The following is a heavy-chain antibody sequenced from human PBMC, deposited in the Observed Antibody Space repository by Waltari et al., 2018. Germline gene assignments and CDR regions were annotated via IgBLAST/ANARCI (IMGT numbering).Heavy chain of an antibody. D-gene: IGHD2-15*01. CDR1: GYTFINYE. J-gene: IGHJ5*02. V-gene: IGHV1-8*02. CDR3: ARGRDVCANVDYTWFDP. CDR2: VKPNRGAT. Sequence: QVQLVQSGAEVLRPGASVKVSCQASGYTFINYEINWVRQAAGQGLEWMGRVKPNRGATCYAQKLQGRITMTWDTSISPAYMEMSNLRSDDTAVLYCARGRDVCANVDYTWFDPWGQGTLVTVSS.